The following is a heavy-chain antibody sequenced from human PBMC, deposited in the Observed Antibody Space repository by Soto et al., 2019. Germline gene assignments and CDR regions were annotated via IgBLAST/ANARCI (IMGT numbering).Heavy chain of an antibody. V-gene: IGHV1-69*08. Sequence: QVQLVQSGAEVKKPGSSVKVSCKASGGTFSSYTISWVRQAPGQGLEWMGRIIPILGIANYAQKFQGRVTITADKXTXXAYMELSSLRSEDTAVYYCARDDICPDYGECHFDYWGQGTLVTVSS. CDR2: IIPILGIA. D-gene: IGHD4-17*01. CDR1: GGTFSSYT. CDR3: ARDDICPDYGECHFDY. J-gene: IGHJ4*02.